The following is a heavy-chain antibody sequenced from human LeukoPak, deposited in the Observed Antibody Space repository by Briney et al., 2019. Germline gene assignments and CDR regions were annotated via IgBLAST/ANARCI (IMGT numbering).Heavy chain of an antibody. CDR3: ARGSLYYDSSGYSNYYYYYSMDV. V-gene: IGHV4-34*01. Sequence: SETLSLTCAVYGGSFSGYYWSWIRQPPGKGLEWIGEINHSGSTNYNPSLKSRVTISVDTSKNQFSLKLSSVTAADTAVYYCARGSLYYDSSGYSNYYYYYSMDVWGQGTTVTVSS. D-gene: IGHD3-22*01. J-gene: IGHJ6*02. CDR1: GGSFSGYY. CDR2: INHSGST.